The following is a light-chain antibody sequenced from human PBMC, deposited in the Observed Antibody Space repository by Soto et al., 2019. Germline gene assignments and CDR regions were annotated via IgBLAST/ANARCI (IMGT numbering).Light chain of an antibody. V-gene: IGKV1-39*01. J-gene: IGKJ1*01. CDR1: QTIRTS. Sequence: DIQMTQSPSSLSASVGDRVILTCRASQTIRTSLNWYQQKPGKAPKLLIYAASTLHSGVPSRFNGSGSGTDFTLSISNLQPEDFATYFCQQTYATPPTFGQGTKVEI. CDR2: AAS. CDR3: QQTYATPPT.